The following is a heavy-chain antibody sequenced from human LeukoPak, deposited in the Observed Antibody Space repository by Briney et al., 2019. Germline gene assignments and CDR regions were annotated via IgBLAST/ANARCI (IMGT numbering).Heavy chain of an antibody. V-gene: IGHV3-48*03. CDR2: ISSSGSTI. CDR3: ARGKIVGATSWFDP. Sequence: PGGSLRLSCAASGFTFSSYEMNWVRQAPGKGLEWVSYISSSGSTIYYADSVKGRFTISRDNAKNSLYLQMNSLRAEDTAVYYCARGKIVGATSWFDPWGQGTLVTVSS. J-gene: IGHJ5*02. CDR1: GFTFSSYE. D-gene: IGHD1-26*01.